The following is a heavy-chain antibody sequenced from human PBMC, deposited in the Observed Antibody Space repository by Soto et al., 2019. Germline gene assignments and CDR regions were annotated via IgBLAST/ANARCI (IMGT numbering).Heavy chain of an antibody. CDR1: GGSISSYY. Sequence: SETLSLTCTVSGGSISSYYWSWIRQPPGKGLEWIGYIYYSGSTNYNPSLKSRVTISVDTSKNQFSLKLSSVTAADTAVYYCARGLGSVWFDPWGQGTLVTVSS. CDR3: ARGLGSVWFDP. D-gene: IGHD4-17*01. CDR2: IYYSGST. J-gene: IGHJ5*02. V-gene: IGHV4-59*01.